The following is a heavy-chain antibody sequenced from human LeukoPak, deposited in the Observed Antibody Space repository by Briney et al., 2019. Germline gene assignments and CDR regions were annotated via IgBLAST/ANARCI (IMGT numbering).Heavy chain of an antibody. D-gene: IGHD2-8*01. V-gene: IGHV3-72*01. CDR1: GFIFSDHY. J-gene: IGHJ6*03. CDR3: ATALFCTNGVCWDMAV. CDR2: IRSKANTYTT. Sequence: GSLRLSCAASGFIFSDHYMDWVRQAPGKGLEWVGRIRSKANTYTTEYAASVKGRFTISRDDSKNSLYLQMNSLKTEDTAVYYCATALFCTNGVCWDMAVWGKGTTVTVSS.